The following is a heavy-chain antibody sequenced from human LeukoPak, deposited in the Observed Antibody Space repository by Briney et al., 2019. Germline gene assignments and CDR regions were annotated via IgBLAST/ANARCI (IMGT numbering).Heavy chain of an antibody. V-gene: IGHV3-48*03. CDR1: GFTFSSYE. CDR3: AELGITMIGGV. Sequence: GGSLRLSCAASGFTFSSYEMNWVRQAPGRGLGWVSYIISGGSTIYYADSMEGRFTTSRDNAKNSLYLQTNSLRAEDTAVYYCAELGITMIGGVWGKGTPVTISS. D-gene: IGHD3-10*02. J-gene: IGHJ6*04. CDR2: IISGGSTI.